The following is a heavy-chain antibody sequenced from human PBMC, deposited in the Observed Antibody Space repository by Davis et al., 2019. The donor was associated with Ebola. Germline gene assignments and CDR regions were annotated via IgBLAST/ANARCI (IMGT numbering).Heavy chain of an antibody. V-gene: IGHV4-34*01. D-gene: IGHD2-2*01. Sequence: PSETLSLTCAVYGGSFSGYYWSWIRQPPGKGLEWIGEINHSGSTNYNPSLKSRVTISVDTSKNQFSLKLSSVTAADTAVYYCARDRPNCSSTSCYYHYYYYYMDVWGKGTTVTVSS. J-gene: IGHJ6*03. CDR3: ARDRPNCSSTSCYYHYYYYYMDV. CDR1: GGSFSGYY. CDR2: INHSGST.